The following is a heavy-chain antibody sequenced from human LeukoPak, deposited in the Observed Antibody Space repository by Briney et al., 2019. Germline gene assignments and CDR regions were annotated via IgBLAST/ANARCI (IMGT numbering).Heavy chain of an antibody. D-gene: IGHD3-16*02. J-gene: IGHJ4*02. V-gene: IGHV4-59*01. CDR2: VYYSGST. CDR1: GGSISSYY. CDR3: ARVKRDYVWGSYRDSCFDY. Sequence: SETLSLTCTVSGGSISSYYWSWIRQPPGKGLEWIGYVYYSGSTNYNPSLESRVTISVDTSKNQFSLKLSSVTAADTAVYYCARVKRDYVWGSYRDSCFDYWGQGTLVTVSS.